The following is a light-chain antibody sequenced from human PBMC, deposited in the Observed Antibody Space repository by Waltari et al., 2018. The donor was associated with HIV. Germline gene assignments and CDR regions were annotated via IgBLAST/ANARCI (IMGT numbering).Light chain of an antibody. CDR2: DVT. V-gene: IGLV2-14*03. CDR1: SGDVGGYNY. Sequence: QSALTQPASVSGSPGQSITISCTGTSGDVGGYNYVSWYQQHPDKAPKLMIYDVTNRPSGFSNRFSGSKSGNTASLTSSGLQPEDEADYYCSSYTRTTTVIFGGGTKVTVL. J-gene: IGLJ2*01. CDR3: SSYTRTTTVI.